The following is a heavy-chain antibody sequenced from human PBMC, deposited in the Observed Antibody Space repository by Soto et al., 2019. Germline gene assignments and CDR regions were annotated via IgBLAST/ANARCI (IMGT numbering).Heavy chain of an antibody. CDR2: IKQDGSEK. CDR1: GFTFSSYW. J-gene: IGHJ4*02. Sequence: EVQLVESGGGLVQPGGSLRLSCAASGFTFSSYWISWVRQAPGKGLEWVANIKQDGSEKYYVDSVKGRFTISRDNAKNSLYLQMNSLRAEDTAVYYCARDGEGDIVVVPAASAFDYWGQGTLVTVSS. CDR3: ARDGEGDIVVVPAASAFDY. D-gene: IGHD2-2*01. V-gene: IGHV3-7*01.